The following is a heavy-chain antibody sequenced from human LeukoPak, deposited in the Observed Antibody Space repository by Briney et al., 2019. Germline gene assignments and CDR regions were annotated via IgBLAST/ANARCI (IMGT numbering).Heavy chain of an antibody. CDR3: ARERSGSYYRWYFDL. Sequence: SETLSLTCTVSGGSISNYFWNWIRQSPGKRLEWIGFVYNGGSTDYNPSLKSRVTMSVDTSKNQFSLKMSYVTAADTAMYYCARERSGSYYRWYFDLWGRGTLVTVSS. D-gene: IGHD1-26*01. V-gene: IGHV4-59*01. CDR1: GGSISNYF. J-gene: IGHJ2*01. CDR2: VYNGGST.